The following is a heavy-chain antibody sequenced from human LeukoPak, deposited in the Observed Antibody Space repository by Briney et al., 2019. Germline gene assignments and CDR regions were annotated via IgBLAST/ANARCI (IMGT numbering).Heavy chain of an antibody. V-gene: IGHV4-59*01. J-gene: IGHJ6*03. CDR1: SGSISSYY. CDR3: ARTGTEEAYLGMDV. D-gene: IGHD1-1*01. Sequence: SETLSLTCTVSSGSISSYYWSWIRQPPGKGLEWIGYIYYSGSTNYNPSLKSRVTISVDTSKNQFSLKLSSVTAADTAVYYCARTGTEEAYLGMDVWVKGTTVSVSS. CDR2: IYYSGST.